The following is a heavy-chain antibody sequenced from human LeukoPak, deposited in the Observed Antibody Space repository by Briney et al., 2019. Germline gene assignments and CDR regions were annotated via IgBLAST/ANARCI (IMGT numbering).Heavy chain of an antibody. Sequence: SETLSLTCAVYGGSFSGYYWSWIRQPPGKGLEWIGEINHSGSTNYNPSLKSRVTISVDTSKIQFSLKLSSVTAADTAVYYCARGGVHDYGVDYWGQGTLVTVSS. J-gene: IGHJ4*02. CDR2: INHSGST. D-gene: IGHD4-17*01. CDR3: ARGGVHDYGVDY. V-gene: IGHV4-34*01. CDR1: GGSFSGYY.